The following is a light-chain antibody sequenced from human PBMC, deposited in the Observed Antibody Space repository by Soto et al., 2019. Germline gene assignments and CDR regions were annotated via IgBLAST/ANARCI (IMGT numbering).Light chain of an antibody. Sequence: QFVLTQPASVSGSPGQSIAISCTGTSSDVGYYNYVSWYQQHPGKAPNVMIYDVNNRPLGVPDRFSGSKSGNTASLTISGLQAEDEADYYCSSYTSSSTYVFGAGTKVTV. J-gene: IGLJ1*01. CDR2: DVN. V-gene: IGLV2-14*01. CDR1: SSDVGYYNY. CDR3: SSYTSSSTYV.